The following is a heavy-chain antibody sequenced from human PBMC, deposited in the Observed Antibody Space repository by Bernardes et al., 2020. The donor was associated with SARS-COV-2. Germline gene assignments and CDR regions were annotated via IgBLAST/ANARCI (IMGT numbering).Heavy chain of an antibody. D-gene: IGHD1-1*01. CDR2: IWYDGSNK. V-gene: IGHV3-33*01. Sequence: GGSLRLSCAASGFTFSSYGMHWVRQAPGKGLEWVAVIWYDGSNKYYADSVKGRFTISRDNSKNTLYLQMNSLRAEDTAVYYCARDLAWNDSGYWGQGTLVTVSS. J-gene: IGHJ4*02. CDR3: ARDLAWNDSGY. CDR1: GFTFSSYG.